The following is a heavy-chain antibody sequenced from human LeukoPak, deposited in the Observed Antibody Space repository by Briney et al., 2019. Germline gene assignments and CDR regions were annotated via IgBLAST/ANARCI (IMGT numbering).Heavy chain of an antibody. J-gene: IGHJ4*02. CDR2: ISGRGDIT. Sequence: GGSLRLSCAASGFTFSSHAMSWVRQAPGKGLGWVSGISGRGDITVYADSVKGRFTISRDNSKNTVYLQMNSLRPDDTAVYYCAKEIRPNDYWGQGTLVTVSS. CDR1: GFTFSSHA. D-gene: IGHD4-17*01. V-gene: IGHV3-23*01. CDR3: AKEIRPNDY.